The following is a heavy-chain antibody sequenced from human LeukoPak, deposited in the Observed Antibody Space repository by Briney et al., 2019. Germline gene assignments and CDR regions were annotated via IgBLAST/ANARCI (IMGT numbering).Heavy chain of an antibody. CDR3: ARDYYDFWSGYYAFDY. CDR2: INSDGSST. CDR1: GFTFSSYW. V-gene: IGHV3-74*01. Sequence: PGGSLRLSCAASGFTFSSYWMHWVRQAPGKGLVLVSRINSDGSSTSYADSVKGRFTISRDNAKNTLYLQMNSLRAEDTAVYYCARDYYDFWSGYYAFDYWGQGTLVTVSS. D-gene: IGHD3-3*01. J-gene: IGHJ4*02.